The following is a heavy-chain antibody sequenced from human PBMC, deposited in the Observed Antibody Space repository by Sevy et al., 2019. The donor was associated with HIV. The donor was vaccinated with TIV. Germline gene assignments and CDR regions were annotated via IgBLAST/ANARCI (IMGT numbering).Heavy chain of an antibody. Sequence: GGSLRLSCAASGFTFSSYWMSWVRQAPGKGLEWVANIKQDGNEKYYVDSMKSRFTISRDNAKNSLFLLMNSLRAEDTAVYYCARETYYYDTSGYFLSYYFDFWGQGTLVTVSS. D-gene: IGHD3-22*01. CDR1: GFTFSSYW. CDR3: ARETYYYDTSGYFLSYYFDF. CDR2: IKQDGNEK. J-gene: IGHJ4*02. V-gene: IGHV3-7*01.